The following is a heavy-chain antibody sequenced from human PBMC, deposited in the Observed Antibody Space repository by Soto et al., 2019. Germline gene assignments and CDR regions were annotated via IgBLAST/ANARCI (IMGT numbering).Heavy chain of an antibody. J-gene: IGHJ6*02. CDR2: INHSGST. CDR3: ARGPYYDSSGYPYYYYGMDV. CDR1: GGSFSGYY. D-gene: IGHD3-22*01. Sequence: PSATLSLTCAVYGGSFSGYYWSWIRQPPGKGLEWNGEINHSGSTNYNSSLKSRVTISGDKSKNQFSLKLSSVTAADTAVYYCARGPYYDSSGYPYYYYGMDVWGQGTTVTVSS. V-gene: IGHV4-34*01.